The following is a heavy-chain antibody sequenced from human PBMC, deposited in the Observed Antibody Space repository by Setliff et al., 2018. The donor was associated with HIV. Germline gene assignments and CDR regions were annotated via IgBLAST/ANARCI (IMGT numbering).Heavy chain of an antibody. Sequence: ASVKVSCKASGYTFTSYYIHWVRQAPGQGLEWMGIINPSGDTTIYAQKFQGKVTMTRDTSTSTVYMELSSLRSEDTAVYYCARDLHTFMINSYHYYMDVWGKGTTVTVSS. V-gene: IGHV1-46*01. CDR3: ARDLHTFMINSYHYYMDV. CDR1: GYTFTSYY. D-gene: IGHD3-16*01. J-gene: IGHJ6*03. CDR2: INPSGDTT.